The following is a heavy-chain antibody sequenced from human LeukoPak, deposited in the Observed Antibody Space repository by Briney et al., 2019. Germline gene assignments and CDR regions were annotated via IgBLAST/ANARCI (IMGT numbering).Heavy chain of an antibody. D-gene: IGHD2-21*01. CDR1: GFTFNKAW. V-gene: IGHV3-11*04. Sequence: PGGSLRLSCAASGFTFNKAWMSWIRQAPGKGLEWVSYISSSGSTVYYADSVRGRFTISRDNAKNSLYLQMNSLRAEDTAVYYCAREEVRVLVRWLDPWGQGTLVTVSS. CDR3: AREEVRVLVRWLDP. J-gene: IGHJ5*02. CDR2: ISSSGSTV.